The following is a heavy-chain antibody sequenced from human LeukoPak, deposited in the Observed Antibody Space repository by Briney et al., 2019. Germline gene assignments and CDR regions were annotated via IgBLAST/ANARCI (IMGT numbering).Heavy chain of an antibody. CDR2: IHYTWST. V-gene: IGHV4-59*01. Sequence: PSETLSLTCTVSAGSISSYYWSWIRQPPGKGLEWIGYIHYTWSTNQNPSLKSRVTISVDTSKNQFSLNLSSVTAADTAVYYCARVGSYAFDIWGQGTMVTVSS. J-gene: IGHJ3*02. CDR3: ARVGSYAFDI. CDR1: AGSISSYY.